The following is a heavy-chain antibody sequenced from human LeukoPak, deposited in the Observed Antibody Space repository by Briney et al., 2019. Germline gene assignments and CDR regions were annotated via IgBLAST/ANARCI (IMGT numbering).Heavy chain of an antibody. J-gene: IGHJ4*02. CDR2: IIPILGIA. CDR3: ARDLSSGYYYGY. D-gene: IGHD3-22*01. V-gene: IGHV1-69*04. Sequence: GASVKVSCKASGGTFSSYAISWVRQAPGQGLEWMGRIIPILGIANYAQKFQGRVTITADKSTSTAYMELSSLRSEDTAVYYCARDLSSGYYYGYWGQGTPVTVSS. CDR1: GGTFSSYA.